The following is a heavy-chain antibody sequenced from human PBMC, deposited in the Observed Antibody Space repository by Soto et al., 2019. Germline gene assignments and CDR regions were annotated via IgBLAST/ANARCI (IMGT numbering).Heavy chain of an antibody. J-gene: IGHJ4*02. Sequence: GGSLRLSCAASGFTFSSYAMSWVRQAPGKGLEWVSAISGSGGSTYYADSVKGRFTISRDNSKNTLYLQMNSLRAEDTAVYYCAKRNGAGYSGYDWLVAWGQGTLVTVSS. D-gene: IGHD5-12*01. V-gene: IGHV3-23*01. CDR2: ISGSGGST. CDR3: AKRNGAGYSGYDWLVA. CDR1: GFTFSSYA.